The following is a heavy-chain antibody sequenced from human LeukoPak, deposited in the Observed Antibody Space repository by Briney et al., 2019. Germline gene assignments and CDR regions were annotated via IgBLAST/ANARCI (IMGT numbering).Heavy chain of an antibody. CDR2: ISAYNGNT. D-gene: IGHD6-13*01. CDR1: GYSFTDYS. V-gene: IGHV1-18*01. CDR3: ARARYSSSWYWYFDL. J-gene: IGHJ2*01. Sequence: ASVKVSCKASGYSFTDYSISWVRQAPGQGLEWMGWISAYNGNTNYAQKLQGRVTMTRNTSISTAYMELSSLRSEDTAVYYCARARYSSSWYWYFDLWGRGTLATVSS.